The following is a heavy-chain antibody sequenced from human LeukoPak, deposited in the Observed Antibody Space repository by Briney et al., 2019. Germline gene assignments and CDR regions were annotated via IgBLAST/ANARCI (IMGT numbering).Heavy chain of an antibody. V-gene: IGHV3-11*04. CDR3: ARDSSIAVAGTLNYYYMDV. Sequence: GGSLRLSCAASGFTFSDYYMSWIRQAPGKGLEWVSYISSSGSTIYYADSVKGRFTISRDNAKNSLYLQMNSLRAEDTAVYYCARDSSIAVAGTLNYYYMDVWGKGTTATVSS. CDR2: ISSSGSTI. CDR1: GFTFSDYY. J-gene: IGHJ6*03. D-gene: IGHD6-19*01.